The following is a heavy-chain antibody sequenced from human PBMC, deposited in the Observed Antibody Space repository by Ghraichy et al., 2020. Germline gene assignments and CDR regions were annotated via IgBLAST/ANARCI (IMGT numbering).Heavy chain of an antibody. J-gene: IGHJ4*02. V-gene: IGHV3-7*03. CDR3: ARDRVSGYDLSFTNYFDY. D-gene: IGHD5-12*01. CDR1: GFTFSSYW. Sequence: GGSLRLSCAASGFTFSSYWMSWVRQAPGKGLEWVANIKQDGSEKYYVDSVKGRFTISRDNAKNSLYLQMNSLRAEDTAVYYCARDRVSGYDLSFTNYFDYWGQGTLVTVSS. CDR2: IKQDGSEK.